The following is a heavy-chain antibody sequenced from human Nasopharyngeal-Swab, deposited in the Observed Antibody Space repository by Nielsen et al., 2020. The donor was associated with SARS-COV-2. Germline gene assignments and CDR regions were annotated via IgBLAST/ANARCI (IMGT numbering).Heavy chain of an antibody. V-gene: IGHV3-23*01. CDR3: AKGRYCSGGSCYEADY. Sequence: WIRQPPGKGLEWVSAISGSDGSTYYADSVKGRFTVSRDNSKNTLYLQMNSLRAEDTAVYYCAKGRYCSGGSCYEADYWDQGTLVTVSS. CDR2: ISGSDGST. J-gene: IGHJ4*02. D-gene: IGHD2-15*01.